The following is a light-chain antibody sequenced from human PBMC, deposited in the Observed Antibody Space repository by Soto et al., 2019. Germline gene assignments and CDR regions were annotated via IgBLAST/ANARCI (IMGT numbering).Light chain of an antibody. CDR2: GAF. CDR1: QSVSSSY. J-gene: IGKJ3*01. V-gene: IGKV3-20*01. Sequence: TLSLSPGERATLSYRASQSVSSSYLAWYQQKPGQAPRLLIYGAFNRATGIPDRFSGSGSGTDFTLTFSRLEPEDFAVYYCQQYGDSPATFGPGTKVDIK. CDR3: QQYGDSPAT.